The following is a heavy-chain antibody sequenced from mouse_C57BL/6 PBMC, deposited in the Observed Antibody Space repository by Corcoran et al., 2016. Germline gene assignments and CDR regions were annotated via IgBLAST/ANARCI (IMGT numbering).Heavy chain of an antibody. CDR2: INPNNGGT. D-gene: IGHD3-2*02. J-gene: IGHJ3*01. CDR3: DLAQATGAY. V-gene: IGHV1-26*01. Sequence: EVQLQQSGPELVKPGASVKISCKASGYTFTDYYMNWVKQSHGKSIEWIGDINPNNGGTSYNQKFKGKATLTVDKSSSTAYMELRSLTSEDSAVYYCDLAQATGAYWGQGTLVTVSA. CDR1: GYTFTDYY.